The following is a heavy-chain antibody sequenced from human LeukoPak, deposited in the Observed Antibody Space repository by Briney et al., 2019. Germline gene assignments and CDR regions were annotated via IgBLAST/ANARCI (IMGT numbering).Heavy chain of an antibody. J-gene: IGHJ6*02. CDR1: GYTFTGYY. D-gene: IGHD2-15*01. CDR2: INPNSGGT. CDR3: ARAVGLPRYYYYGMDV. V-gene: IGHV1-2*02. Sequence: ASVKVSCKASGYTFTGYYMHWVRQAPGQGPEWMGWINPNSGGTNYAQKFQGRVTMTRDTSISTAYMELSRLRSDDTAVYYCARAVGLPRYYYYGMDVWGQGTTVTVSS.